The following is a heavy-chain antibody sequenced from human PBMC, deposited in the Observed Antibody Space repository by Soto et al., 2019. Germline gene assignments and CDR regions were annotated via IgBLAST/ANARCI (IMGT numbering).Heavy chain of an antibody. Sequence: KTSETLSLTCTVSGGSISSGGYYWSWIRQHPGKGLEWIGYIYYSGSTYYNPSLKSRVTISVDTSKNQFSLKLSPVTAADTAVYYGAREYRHMVRGVIITLRYGMDVWGQGTTVTVSS. V-gene: IGHV4-31*03. CDR1: GGSISSGGYY. CDR3: AREYRHMVRGVIITLRYGMDV. J-gene: IGHJ6*02. D-gene: IGHD3-10*01. CDR2: IYYSGST.